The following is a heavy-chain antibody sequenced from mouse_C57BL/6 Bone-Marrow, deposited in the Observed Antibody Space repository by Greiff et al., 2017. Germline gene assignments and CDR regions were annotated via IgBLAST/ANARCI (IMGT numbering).Heavy chain of an antibody. Sequence: EVQRVESGGDLVKPGGSLKLSCAASGFTFSSYGMSWVRQTPDKRLEWVATISSGGSYTYYPDSVKGRFTISRDNAKNTLYLQMSSLKSEDTAMYYCARRGDYDYDLYYFDYWGQGTTLTVSS. V-gene: IGHV5-6*01. D-gene: IGHD2-4*01. CDR3: ARRGDYDYDLYYFDY. J-gene: IGHJ2*01. CDR1: GFTFSSYG. CDR2: ISSGGSYT.